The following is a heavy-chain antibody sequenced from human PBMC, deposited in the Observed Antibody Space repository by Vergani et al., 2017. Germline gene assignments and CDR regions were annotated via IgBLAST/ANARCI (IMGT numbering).Heavy chain of an antibody. CDR2: INHSGST. CDR1: GGSISSGSYY. V-gene: IGHV4-39*07. J-gene: IGHJ6*02. Sequence: QVQLQESGPGLVKPSQTLSLTCTVSGGSISSGSYYWSWIRQPPGKGLEWIGEINHSGSTNYNPSLTSRVTISVDTSKNQFSLKLSSVTAADTAVYYCARGVYYYGSGSYYLYYYYGMDVWGQGTTVTVSS. D-gene: IGHD3-10*01. CDR3: ARGVYYYGSGSYYLYYYYGMDV.